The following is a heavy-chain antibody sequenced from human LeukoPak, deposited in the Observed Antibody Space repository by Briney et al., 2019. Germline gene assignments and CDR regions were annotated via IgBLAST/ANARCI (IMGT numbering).Heavy chain of an antibody. CDR3: ARTVAIAARRGDAFDI. J-gene: IGHJ3*02. D-gene: IGHD6-6*01. CDR1: GYTFTGYY. CDR2: INPNSGGT. Sequence: ASVKVSCKASGYTFTGYYMHWVRQAPGQGLEWMGWINPNSGGTNYAQKFQGRVTMTRDTSISTAYMELSRLRSDDTAVYYCARTVAIAARRGDAFDIWGQGTMVTVSS. V-gene: IGHV1-2*02.